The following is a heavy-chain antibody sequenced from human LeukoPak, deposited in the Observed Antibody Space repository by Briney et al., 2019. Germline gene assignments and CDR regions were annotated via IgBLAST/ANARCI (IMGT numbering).Heavy chain of an antibody. V-gene: IGHV4-30-2*03. D-gene: IGHD2-21*02. CDR2: IYYSGST. CDR3: DLYCGGDCSHAFDI. J-gene: IGHJ3*02. Sequence: PSQTLPLTCAVSGGSISSGGYSWSWIRQPPGKGLEWIGSIYYSGSTYYNPSLKSRVTISVDTSKNQFSLKLSSVTAADTAVYYCDLYCGGDCSHAFDIWGQGTMVTVSS. CDR1: GGSISSGGYS.